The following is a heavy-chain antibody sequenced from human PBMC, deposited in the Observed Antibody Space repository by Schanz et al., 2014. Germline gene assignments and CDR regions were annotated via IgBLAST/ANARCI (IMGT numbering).Heavy chain of an antibody. CDR1: GFTFSSYG. V-gene: IGHV3-23*04. CDR2: ISGSGGST. Sequence: EVQLVESGGGLVQPGGSLRLSCAASGFTFSSYGMSWVRQAPGKGLEWVSAISGSGGSTYYADSVKGRFTISRDSSKNTLFLQMNSLRADDTAIYFCARDEGRDGYNLAFDVWGQGTLVTVSS. D-gene: IGHD2-21*01. J-gene: IGHJ3*01. CDR3: ARDEGRDGYNLAFDV.